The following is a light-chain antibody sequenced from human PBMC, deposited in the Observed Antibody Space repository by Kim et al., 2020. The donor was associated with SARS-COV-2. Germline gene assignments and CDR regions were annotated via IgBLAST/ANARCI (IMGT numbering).Light chain of an antibody. Sequence: PPSISCTSSQSLLHSNGYNYLDWYLQKPGQSPQLLVYLGSNRASGVPDRFSGSGSGTDFTLKISRVEAEDVGVYYCMQALQTPYTFGQGTKLEIK. CDR2: LGS. CDR3: MQALQTPYT. CDR1: QSLLHSNGYNY. J-gene: IGKJ2*01. V-gene: IGKV2-28*01.